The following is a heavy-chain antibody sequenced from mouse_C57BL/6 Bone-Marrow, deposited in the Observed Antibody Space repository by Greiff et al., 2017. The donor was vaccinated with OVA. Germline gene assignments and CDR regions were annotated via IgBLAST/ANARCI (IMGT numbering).Heavy chain of an antibody. CDR2: IDPENGDT. CDR3: TSYGNFDY. V-gene: IGHV14-4*01. D-gene: IGHD2-1*01. Sequence: VQLQQSGAELVRPGASVKLSCTASGFNFKDDYLHWVKQRPEQGLAWIGWIDPENGDTEYASKFQGKATITADTSSNTAYLQLSSLTSEDTAVYYCTSYGNFDYWGQGTTLTVSS. J-gene: IGHJ2*01. CDR1: GFNFKDDY.